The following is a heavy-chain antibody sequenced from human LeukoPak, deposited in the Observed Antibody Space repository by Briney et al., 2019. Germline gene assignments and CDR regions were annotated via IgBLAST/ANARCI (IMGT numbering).Heavy chain of an antibody. CDR3: AKDRSSSWTLDY. CDR2: ISHDGSNK. CDR1: GFTFSSYG. D-gene: IGHD6-13*01. J-gene: IGHJ4*02. V-gene: IGHV3-30*18. Sequence: QSGGSLRLSCAASGFTFSSYGMHWVRQAPGKGLEWVAVISHDGSNKYYADSVKGRFTISRDNSKNTLYLQMNSLRAEDTAVYYCAKDRSSSWTLDYWGQGTLVTVSS.